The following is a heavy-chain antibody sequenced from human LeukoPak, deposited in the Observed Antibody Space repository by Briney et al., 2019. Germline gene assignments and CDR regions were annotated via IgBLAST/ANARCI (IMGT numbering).Heavy chain of an antibody. J-gene: IGHJ4*02. Sequence: GGSLRLSCAASGFTFSTYGMHWVRQAPGKGLEWVAFIRYDGSNKYNADSVKGRFTISRDNSKNTLFLQMNSLRAEDTAVYYCARDRDLAAADYYFDYWGQGTLVTVSS. V-gene: IGHV3-30*02. CDR2: IRYDGSNK. CDR1: GFTFSTYG. CDR3: ARDRDLAAADYYFDY. D-gene: IGHD6-13*01.